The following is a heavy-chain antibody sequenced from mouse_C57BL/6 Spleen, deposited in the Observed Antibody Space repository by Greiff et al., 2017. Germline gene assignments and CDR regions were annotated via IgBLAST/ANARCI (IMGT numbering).Heavy chain of an antibody. V-gene: IGHV1-59*01. Sequence: VKLQQPGAELVRPGTSVKLSCKASGYTFTSYWMHWVKQRPGQGLEWIGVIDPSDSYTNYNQKFKGKATLTVDTSSSTAYMQLSSLTSEDSAVYYCAREEGYEDYWGQGTTLTVSS. CDR1: GYTFTSYW. CDR2: IDPSDSYT. J-gene: IGHJ2*01. CDR3: AREEGYEDY. D-gene: IGHD2-2*01.